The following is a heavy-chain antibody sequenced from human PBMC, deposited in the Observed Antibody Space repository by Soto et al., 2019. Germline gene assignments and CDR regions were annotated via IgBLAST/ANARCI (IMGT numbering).Heavy chain of an antibody. CDR3: ARYDYYDSSGYYYVVEGAHPLDY. CDR1: GYTFTSYG. V-gene: IGHV1-18*04. J-gene: IGHJ4*02. Sequence: QVQLVQSGAEVKKPGASVKVSCKASGYTFTSYGISWVRQAPGQGLEWMGWISAYNGNTNYAQKLQGRVTMTTDTSTSTAYMELSSLRSDDTAVYYCARYDYYDSSGYYYVVEGAHPLDYWGQGTLVTVSS. CDR2: ISAYNGNT. D-gene: IGHD3-22*01.